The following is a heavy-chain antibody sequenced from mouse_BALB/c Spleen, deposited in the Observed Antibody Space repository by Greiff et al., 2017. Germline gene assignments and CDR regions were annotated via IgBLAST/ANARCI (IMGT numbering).Heavy chain of an antibody. Sequence: QVQLQQSGAELVKPGASVKLSCKTSGYTFTSYWIQWVKQRPGQGLGWIGEIFPGTGTTYYNEKFKGKATLTIDTSSSTAYMQLSSLTSEDSAVYFCATGGTPDYWGQGTTLTVSS. CDR1: GYTFTSYW. CDR3: ATGGTPDY. D-gene: IGHD3-3*01. V-gene: IGHV1S132*01. CDR2: IFPGTGTT. J-gene: IGHJ2*01.